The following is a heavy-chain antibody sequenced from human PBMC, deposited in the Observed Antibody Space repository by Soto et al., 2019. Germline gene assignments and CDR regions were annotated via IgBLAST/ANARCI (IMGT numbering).Heavy chain of an antibody. J-gene: IGHJ6*02. CDR1: GFTFSSYE. CDR3: ARGIAVAGTVFYYYYGMDV. V-gene: IGHV3-48*03. Sequence: GGSLRLSCAASGFTFSSYEMNWVRQAPGKGLEWVSYISSSGSTIYYADSVKGRFTISRDNAKNSLYLQMNSLRAEDTAVYYCARGIAVAGTVFYYYYGMDVWGQGTTVTV. CDR2: ISSSGSTI. D-gene: IGHD6-19*01.